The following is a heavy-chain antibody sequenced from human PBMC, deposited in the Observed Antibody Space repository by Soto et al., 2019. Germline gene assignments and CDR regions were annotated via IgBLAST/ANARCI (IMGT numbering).Heavy chain of an antibody. D-gene: IGHD3-10*01. CDR2: IYPGDSDT. CDR1: GYSFTSYW. V-gene: IGHV5-51*01. CDR3: ATLRRGSATPTLWYYYYYMDV. Sequence: PGESLKISCKGSGYSFTSYWIGWVRQMPGKGLEWMGIIYPGDSDTRYSPSFQGQVTISADKSISTAYLQWSSLKASDTAMYYCATLRRGSATPTLWYYYYYMDVRGKGTTVTVSS. J-gene: IGHJ6*03.